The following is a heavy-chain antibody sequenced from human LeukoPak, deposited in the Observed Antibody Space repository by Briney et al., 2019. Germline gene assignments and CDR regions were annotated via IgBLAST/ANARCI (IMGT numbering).Heavy chain of an antibody. J-gene: IGHJ4*02. CDR2: IIPIFGTA. CDR1: GGTFSRYA. V-gene: IGHV1-69*05. CDR3: ARGFDYYDSSGYYSGDQRPIDY. D-gene: IGHD3-22*01. Sequence: GSSVKVSCRASGGTFSRYAISWVRQAPGQGLEWMGRIIPIFGTANYAQKFQGRVTITTDESTSTAYMELSSLRSEDTAVYYSARGFDYYDSSGYYSGDQRPIDYWGQGTLVTVSS.